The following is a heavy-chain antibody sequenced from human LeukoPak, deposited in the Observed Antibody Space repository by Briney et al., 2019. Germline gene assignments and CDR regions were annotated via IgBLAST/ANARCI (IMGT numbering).Heavy chain of an antibody. CDR3: AREDYMDV. J-gene: IGHJ6*03. Sequence: GGSLRLSCAGSGFSFSKYSFHWIRQAPGEGLQYVAVMSGDGARSFYAESAKGRFTIYRDISKNTVYLQMNSLRVEDMAVYYCAREDYMDVWGKGTTVIVTS. V-gene: IGHV3-64*02. CDR1: GFSFSKYS. CDR2: MSGDGARS.